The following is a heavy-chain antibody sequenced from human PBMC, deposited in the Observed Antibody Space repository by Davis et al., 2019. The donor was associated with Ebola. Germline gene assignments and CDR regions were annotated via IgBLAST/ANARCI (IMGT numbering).Heavy chain of an antibody. CDR3: ARVKQWLVNYYYYGMDV. CDR1: GYTFTGHY. CDR2: INPNSVGT. V-gene: IGHV1-2*06. Sequence: ASVKVPCMASGYTFTGHYMHWVRQAPGQGLEWMGRINPNSVGTNYAQKFQGRVTMTRDSSISTAYMELSRLRSDDTAMYYFARVKQWLVNYYYYGMDVWGKGTTVTVSS. D-gene: IGHD6-19*01. J-gene: IGHJ6*04.